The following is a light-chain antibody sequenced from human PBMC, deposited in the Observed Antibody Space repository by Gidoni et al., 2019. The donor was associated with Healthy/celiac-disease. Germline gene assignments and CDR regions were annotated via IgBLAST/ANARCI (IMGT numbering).Light chain of an antibody. V-gene: IGKV3-20*01. Sequence: DIVLTHSPGTLSLSPGERATRSCRASQSVSSSYLAWYQQKPGQPPRLLIYGASSRATGIPARFSGSGSGTDFTLTISRLEAEDVAVYYCQQYDSSPRTFGQGTKVEIK. CDR2: GAS. CDR3: QQYDSSPRT. CDR1: QSVSSSY. J-gene: IGKJ1*01.